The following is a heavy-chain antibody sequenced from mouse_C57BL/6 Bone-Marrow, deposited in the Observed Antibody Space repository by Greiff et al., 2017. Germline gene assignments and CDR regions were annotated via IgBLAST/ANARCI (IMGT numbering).Heavy chain of an antibody. Sequence: QVQLQQSGAELVRPGTSVKVSCKASGYAFTNYLIEWVKQRPGQGLEWIGVINPGSGGTNYNEKFKGKATLTADKSSSTAYMQLSSLTSEDSAVYFCAREGGTVPFDYWGQGTTLTVSS. V-gene: IGHV1-54*01. CDR1: GYAFTNYL. CDR3: AREGGTVPFDY. J-gene: IGHJ2*01. D-gene: IGHD1-1*01. CDR2: INPGSGGT.